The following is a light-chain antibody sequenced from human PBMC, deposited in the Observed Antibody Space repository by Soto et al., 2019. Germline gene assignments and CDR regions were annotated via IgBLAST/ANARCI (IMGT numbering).Light chain of an antibody. V-gene: IGKV3-15*01. CDR1: QTVTNK. CDR3: QQYNSWPVT. Sequence: EIVMTQSPATLSVSPGERVVLSCRATQTVTNKLAWYQQKPGQAPRLLIYDASNRATGIPARFSGSGSGTEFTLTISSLQSEDFVLYYCQQYNSWPVTFGGGTKVEIK. CDR2: DAS. J-gene: IGKJ4*01.